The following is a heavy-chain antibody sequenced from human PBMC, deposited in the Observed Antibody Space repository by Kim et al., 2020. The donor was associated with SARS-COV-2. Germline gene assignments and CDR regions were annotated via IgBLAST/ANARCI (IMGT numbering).Heavy chain of an antibody. CDR3: GVGYCSGSDCYLALVFDS. D-gene: IGHD2-15*01. V-gene: IGHV4-39*01. Sequence: SETLSLTCTVSGGSIRNSYYYWGWIRQPPGKGLEWIGSFYFSGTTYYNPSLKSRVTMSEDTSNTQFSLRLRSVTAANTAVYYCGVGYCSGSDCYLALVFDSWGQGSLVTVSS. J-gene: IGHJ4*02. CDR2: FYFSGTT. CDR1: GGSIRNSYYY.